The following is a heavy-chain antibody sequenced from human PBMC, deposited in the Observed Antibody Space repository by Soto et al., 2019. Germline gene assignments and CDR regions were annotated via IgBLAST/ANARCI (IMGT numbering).Heavy chain of an antibody. CDR2: IYPGDSET. D-gene: IGHD4-17*01. J-gene: IGHJ4*02. CDR1: GYIFSNYC. V-gene: IGHV5-51*01. Sequence: GESLKISCEGSGYIFSNYCIGWARQRPGKGLEWMGIIYPGDSETRYSPSFEGQVTISADKSISTAYLQWSSLKASDTAMYYCARHRDMTMVTTHAYWGQGTLVTVS. CDR3: ARHRDMTMVTTHAY.